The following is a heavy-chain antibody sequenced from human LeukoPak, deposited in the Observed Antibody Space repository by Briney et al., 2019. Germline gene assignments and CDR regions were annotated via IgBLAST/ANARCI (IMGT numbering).Heavy chain of an antibody. CDR3: AKDRLRWSFDS. CDR1: GFTFSRNA. Sequence: GGSLRLSCAASGFTFSRNAMAWVRQAPGEGLEWVSGIGGDGNTHYADSVRGRFTISRDISKNTVSLQMSSLRAEDTAVYYCAKDRLRWSFDSWGQGILVTVSS. V-gene: IGHV3-23*01. CDR2: IGGDGNT. J-gene: IGHJ4*02. D-gene: IGHD4-17*01.